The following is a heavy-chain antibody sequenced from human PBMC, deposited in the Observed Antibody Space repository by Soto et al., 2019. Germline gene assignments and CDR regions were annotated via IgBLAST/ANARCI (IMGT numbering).Heavy chain of an antibody. V-gene: IGHV1-24*01. CDR2: FDPEDGET. Sequence: ASVKVSCKVSGYTLTELSMHWVRQAPGKGLEWMGGFDPEDGETIYAQKFQGRVTMTEDTSTDTAYMELSSLRSEDTAVYYCATSSFDSSVPESHDSFDFSGQGTMVTVS. CDR3: ATSSFDSSVPESHDSFDF. D-gene: IGHD3-22*01. J-gene: IGHJ3*01. CDR1: GYTLTELS.